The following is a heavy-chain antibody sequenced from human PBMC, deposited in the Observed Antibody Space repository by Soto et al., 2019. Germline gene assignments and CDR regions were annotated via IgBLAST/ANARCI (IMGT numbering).Heavy chain of an antibody. CDR2: ISYDGSNK. Sequence: GGSLRLSCAASGFTFSSYGMHWVRQAPGKGLEWVAVISYDGSNKYYADSVKGRFTISGDNSKNTLYLQMNSLRAEDTAVYYCAKAPTLSGSYYFDYWGQGTLVTVSS. D-gene: IGHD1-26*01. V-gene: IGHV3-30*18. J-gene: IGHJ4*02. CDR1: GFTFSSYG. CDR3: AKAPTLSGSYYFDY.